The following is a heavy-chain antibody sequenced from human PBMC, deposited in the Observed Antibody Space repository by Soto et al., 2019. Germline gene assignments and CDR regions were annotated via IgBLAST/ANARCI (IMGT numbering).Heavy chain of an antibody. D-gene: IGHD2-2*01. CDR3: ARDSGYCSSTSCYDWFDP. Sequence: ASVKVSCKASGYTFTGYYMHWVRQAPGQGLEWMGWINPNSGGTNYAQKFQGWVTMTRDTSISTAYMELSRLRSDDTAVYYCARDSGYCSSTSCYDWFDPWGQGTPVTVSS. CDR1: GYTFTGYY. V-gene: IGHV1-2*04. J-gene: IGHJ5*02. CDR2: INPNSGGT.